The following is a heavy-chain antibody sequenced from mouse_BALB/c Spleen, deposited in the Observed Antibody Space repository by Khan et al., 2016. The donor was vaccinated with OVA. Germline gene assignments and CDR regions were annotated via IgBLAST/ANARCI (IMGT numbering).Heavy chain of an antibody. J-gene: IGHJ2*01. CDR3: ARTARIKY. CDR2: ISYSGST. D-gene: IGHD1-2*01. CDR1: GYSITSGYG. Sequence: EVQLVESGPGLVKPSQSLSLTCPVTGYSITSGYGWYWIRQFPGNKLEWTGYISYSGSTNYNPSLKSRISITRDTSKNQFFLQLNSVTTEDTAKYYSARTARIKYWGQGTTLTVSA. V-gene: IGHV3-1*02.